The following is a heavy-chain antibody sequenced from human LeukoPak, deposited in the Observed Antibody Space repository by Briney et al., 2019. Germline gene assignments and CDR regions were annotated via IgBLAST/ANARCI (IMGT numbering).Heavy chain of an antibody. CDR1: RFTFSDYY. J-gene: IGHJ4*02. D-gene: IGHD5-24*01. CDR2: ISSRCSTI. CDR3: ARETIADY. V-gene: IGHV3-11*04. Sequence: PGGSLRLSCAASRFTFSDYYMSWSRHAPGKGLEFVSCISSRCSTISYADSVKGRFNISRDNAKNPLYLQMDSLRAEDTAVYYCARETIADYWGQGTLVTVSS.